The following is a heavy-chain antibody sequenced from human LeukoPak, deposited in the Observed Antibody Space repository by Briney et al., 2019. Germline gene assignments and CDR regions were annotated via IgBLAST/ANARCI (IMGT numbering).Heavy chain of an antibody. J-gene: IGHJ4*02. V-gene: IGHV3-15*01. D-gene: IGHD6-13*01. CDR2: IKSKTDAGTP. Sequence: PGGSLRLSCAASGFTFSNACMSWVRQAPGKGLEWVGRIKSKTDAGTPDSAAPVKGRFTISRDDSKNTLYLQMNSLKTEDTAVYYCTTVAWQQRLFDYWGQGTLVTVSS. CDR3: TTVAWQQRLFDY. CDR1: GFTFSNAC.